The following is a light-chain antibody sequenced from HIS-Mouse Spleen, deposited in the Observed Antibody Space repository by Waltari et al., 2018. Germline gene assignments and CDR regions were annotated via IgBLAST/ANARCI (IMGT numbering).Light chain of an antibody. J-gene: IGLJ3*02. CDR3: YSTDSSGNWV. CDR2: EDS. CDR1: ALPKKY. Sequence: SYELTQPPSVSVSPGQTARITCSGDALPKKYAYWYQQKSGQAPVLVIYEDSKRPSGNPGRFSGSSSGTMATLTISGAQVEDEADYYCYSTDSSGNWVFGGGTKLTVL. V-gene: IGLV3-10*01.